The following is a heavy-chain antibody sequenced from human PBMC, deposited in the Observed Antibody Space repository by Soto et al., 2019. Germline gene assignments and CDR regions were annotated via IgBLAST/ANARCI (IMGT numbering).Heavy chain of an antibody. CDR2: ISSSSSTI. D-gene: IGHD1-26*01. V-gene: IGHV3-48*02. CDR3: ARDRGGAGATDY. CDR1: GFTFSNSG. J-gene: IGHJ4*02. Sequence: EVQLVEFGGGLVQPGGSLRLSCAASGFTFSNSGMNWVRQAPGKGLEWVAYISSSSSTIRYADSVKGRFTISRDNAKNSLFLQMNSLRDEDTAVYYCARDRGGAGATDYWGQGTLVTVSS.